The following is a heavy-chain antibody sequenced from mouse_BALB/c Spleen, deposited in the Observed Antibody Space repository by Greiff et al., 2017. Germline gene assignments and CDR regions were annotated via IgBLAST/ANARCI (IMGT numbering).Heavy chain of an antibody. CDR2: IYPYNGGT. CDR3: ARGDYDGEYYFDY. CDR1: GYTFTDYN. D-gene: IGHD2-4*01. Sequence: EVQLVESGPELVKPGASVKISCKASGYTFTDYNMHWVKQSHGKSLEWIGYIYPYNGGTGYNQKFKSKATLTVDNSSSTAYMELRSLTSEDSAVYYCARGDYDGEYYFDYWGQGTTLTVSS. V-gene: IGHV1S29*02. J-gene: IGHJ2*01.